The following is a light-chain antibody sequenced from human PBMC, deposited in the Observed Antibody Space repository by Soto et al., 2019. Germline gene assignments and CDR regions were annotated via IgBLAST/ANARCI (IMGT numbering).Light chain of an antibody. CDR2: DAS. J-gene: IGKJ1*01. CDR1: QSVSGW. Sequence: DIQMTQSPDTLSASVGDPVTVTCRASQSVSGWLAWYQQKPGEAPKVLIYDASSLESGVPSRFSGSGSGTEFTLTISSLQPDDFATYYCQQYNSYSFGQGTKVDI. V-gene: IGKV1-5*01. CDR3: QQYNSYS.